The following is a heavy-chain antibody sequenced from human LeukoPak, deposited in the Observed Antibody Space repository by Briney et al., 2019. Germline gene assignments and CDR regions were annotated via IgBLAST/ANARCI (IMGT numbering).Heavy chain of an antibody. CDR1: GGSISSSSYY. CDR3: ARYSSSWYSNY. D-gene: IGHD6-13*01. J-gene: IGHJ4*02. CDR2: IYYSGST. V-gene: IGHV4-39*01. Sequence: PSETLSLTCTVSGGSISSSSYYWGWIRQPPGKGLEWIGSIYYSGSTHYNPSLKSRVTISVDTSKNQFSLKLSSVTAADTAVYYCARYSSSWYSNYWGQGTLVTVSS.